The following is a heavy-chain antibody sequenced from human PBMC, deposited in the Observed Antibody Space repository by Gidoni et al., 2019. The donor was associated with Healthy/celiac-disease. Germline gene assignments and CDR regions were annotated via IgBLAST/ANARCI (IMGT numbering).Heavy chain of an antibody. V-gene: IGHV4-38-2*02. CDR1: GYPISSGYY. Sequence: QVQLQESGPGLVKPSETLSLTCTVSGYPISSGYYWGWIRQPPGKGLEWNGSIYHSGSTYYNPSLNSRVTISVDTSKNQFSLKLSSVTAADTAVYYCARDLQAASITMVRGVNYYYYGMDVWGQGTTVTVSS. J-gene: IGHJ6*02. CDR2: IYHSGST. D-gene: IGHD3-10*01. CDR3: ARDLQAASITMVRGVNYYYYGMDV.